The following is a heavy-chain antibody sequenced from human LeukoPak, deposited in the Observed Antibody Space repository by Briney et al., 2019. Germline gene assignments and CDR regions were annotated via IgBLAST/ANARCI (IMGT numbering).Heavy chain of an antibody. CDR1: GGSVSSNN. Sequence: SETLSLTCAVSGGSVSSNNWWSWVRQPAGKGLEWIGRIYTSGSTNYNPSLKSRVTISVDTSKNQFSLEVNSVTAADTAVYFCVGEKSFFGEAIWSQGTMVTVSS. CDR3: VGEKSFFGEAI. D-gene: IGHD3-10*01. V-gene: IGHV4-61*10. J-gene: IGHJ3*02. CDR2: IYTSGST.